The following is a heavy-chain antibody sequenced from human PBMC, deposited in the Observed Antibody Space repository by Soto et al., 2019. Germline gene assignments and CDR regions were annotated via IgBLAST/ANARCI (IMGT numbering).Heavy chain of an antibody. V-gene: IGHV1-18*01. CDR1: GYTFTSYG. D-gene: IGHD6-13*01. J-gene: IGHJ4*02. CDR2: ISAYNGNT. CDR3: ARVLAAAGTSYFDY. Sequence: ASVKVSCKASGYTFTSYGISWVRQAPGQGLEWMGWISAYNGNTNYAQKLQGRVTMTTDTSTSTAYMELRSLRSEDTAVYYCARVLAAAGTSYFDYWGQGTLVTVSS.